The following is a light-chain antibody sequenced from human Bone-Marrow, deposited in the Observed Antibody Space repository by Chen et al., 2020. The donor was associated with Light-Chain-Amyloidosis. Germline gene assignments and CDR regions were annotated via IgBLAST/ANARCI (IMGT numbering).Light chain of an antibody. CDR2: AVS. CDR1: SGDVGTYNY. Sequence: QSALTQPASVSGSPGQSITISCTGTSGDVGTYNYVSWYQQHPGKAPKVMIYAVSNRPSGVSNRFSGSNSGNAASLTISGLQAEDEADYYCSSFTSSSSYVFGPGTKVTVL. V-gene: IGLV2-14*01. J-gene: IGLJ1*01. CDR3: SSFTSSSSYV.